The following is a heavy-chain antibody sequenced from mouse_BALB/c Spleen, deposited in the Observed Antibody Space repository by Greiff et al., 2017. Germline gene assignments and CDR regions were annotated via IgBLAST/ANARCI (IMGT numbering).Heavy chain of an antibody. V-gene: IGHV1-77*01. J-gene: IGHJ4*01. Sequence: VHLVESGPELVKPGASVKMSCKASGYTFTDYVISWVKQRTGQGLEWIGEIYPGSGSTYYNEKFKGKATLTADKSSNTAYMQLSSLTSEDSAVYFCARKEITDVRAMDYWGQGTSVTVSS. CDR3: ARKEITDVRAMDY. CDR2: IYPGSGST. D-gene: IGHD2-4*01. CDR1: GYTFTDYV.